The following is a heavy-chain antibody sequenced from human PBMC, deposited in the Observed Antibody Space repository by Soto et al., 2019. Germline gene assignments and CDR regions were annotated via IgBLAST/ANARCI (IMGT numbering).Heavy chain of an antibody. CDR3: AREGRLHWFGS. CDR2: IKPTGDA. V-gene: IGHV4-4*02. Sequence: QVHLQESGPGLVKPSETLSLTCAVSGDSIKTETCWSWLRQLPGTGPGWIGEIKPTGDADANPALRGRVSMSVDRTKNQFFLNLRSVSAADTAVYFCAREGRLHWFGSWGQGTLVTVSS. J-gene: IGHJ5*01. CDR1: GDSIKTETC.